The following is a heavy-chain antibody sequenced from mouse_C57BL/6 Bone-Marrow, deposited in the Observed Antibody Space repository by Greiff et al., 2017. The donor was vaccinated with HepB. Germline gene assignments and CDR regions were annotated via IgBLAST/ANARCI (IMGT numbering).Heavy chain of an antibody. D-gene: IGHD2-5*01. CDR2: INPSSGYT. V-gene: IGHV1-7*01. Sequence: AQLQQSGAELAKPGASVKLSCKASGYTFTSYWMHWVKQRPGQGLEWIGYINPSSGYTKYNQKFKDKATLTADKSSSTGYMQLSSLTYEDSAVYYCAIGYSNYWPWFAYWGQGTLVTVSA. J-gene: IGHJ3*01. CDR1: GYTFTSYW. CDR3: AIGYSNYWPWFAY.